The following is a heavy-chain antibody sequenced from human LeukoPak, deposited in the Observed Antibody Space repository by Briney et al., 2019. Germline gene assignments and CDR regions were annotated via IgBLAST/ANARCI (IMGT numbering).Heavy chain of an antibody. D-gene: IGHD3-9*01. CDR2: INPNSGGT. Sequence: ASVKVCCKASGYTFTGYYMHWVRQAPGQGLEWMGWINPNSGGTNYAQKFQGRVTMTRDTSISTAYMELSRLRSDDTAVYYCAREPVLRYFDWTIDYWGQGTLVTVSS. CDR3: AREPVLRYFDWTIDY. V-gene: IGHV1-2*02. CDR1: GYTFTGYY. J-gene: IGHJ4*02.